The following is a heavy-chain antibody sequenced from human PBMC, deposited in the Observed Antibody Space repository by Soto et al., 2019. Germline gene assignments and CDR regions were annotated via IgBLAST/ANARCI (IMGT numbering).Heavy chain of an antibody. Sequence: LRLSCGASGFTFSSYAMSWVRQAPGKGLEWVSAISGSGGSTYYADSVKGRFTISRDNSKNTLYLQMNSLRAEDTAVYYCAKDLGNYYDSSGYYYVFDYWGQGTLVTVSS. CDR2: ISGSGGST. J-gene: IGHJ4*02. CDR3: AKDLGNYYDSSGYYYVFDY. D-gene: IGHD3-22*01. CDR1: GFTFSSYA. V-gene: IGHV3-23*01.